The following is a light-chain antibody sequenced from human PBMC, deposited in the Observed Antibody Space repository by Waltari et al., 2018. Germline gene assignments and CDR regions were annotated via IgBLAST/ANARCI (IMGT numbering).Light chain of an antibody. Sequence: EIVLTQSPATLSLSPGERATLSCRASQSVSRHLAWYQQKPGQAPRLLIYDVSNRATGIPGRFSGSVSGTDFTLTISSLEPEDFAVYFCQQCSNWPPEYTFGQGTKLEIK. CDR1: QSVSRH. CDR2: DVS. CDR3: QQCSNWPPEYT. V-gene: IGKV3-11*01. J-gene: IGKJ2*01.